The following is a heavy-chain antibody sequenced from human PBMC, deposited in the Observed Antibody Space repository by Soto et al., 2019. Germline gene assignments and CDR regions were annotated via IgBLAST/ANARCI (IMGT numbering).Heavy chain of an antibody. J-gene: IGHJ4*02. V-gene: IGHV3-23*01. Sequence: GGSLRLSCAASGFTFSSYAMSWVRQAPGKGLEWVSAISGSGGSTYYADSVKGRFTISRDNSKNTLYLQMNSLRAEDTAVYYCAKANKGYCSGGSCPPRYWGQGTLVTVSS. CDR2: ISGSGGST. CDR3: AKANKGYCSGGSCPPRY. D-gene: IGHD2-15*01. CDR1: GFTFSSYA.